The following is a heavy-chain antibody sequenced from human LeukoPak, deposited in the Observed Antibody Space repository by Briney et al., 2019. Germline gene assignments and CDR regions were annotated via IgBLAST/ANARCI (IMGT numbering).Heavy chain of an antibody. CDR1: GGSIDSTNY. V-gene: IGHV4-4*02. J-gene: IGHJ4*02. CDR3: TRENRPFGPFAF. Sequence: KPSETLSLTCGVSGGSIDSTNYWSWVRQAPGRGLEWIGEIAHDGTRNYNSSLRSRVAMSFDRANNYFSLSLTAVTAADTALYYCTRENRPFGPFAFWGQGVLVTVSS. D-gene: IGHD2/OR15-2a*01. CDR2: IAHDGTR.